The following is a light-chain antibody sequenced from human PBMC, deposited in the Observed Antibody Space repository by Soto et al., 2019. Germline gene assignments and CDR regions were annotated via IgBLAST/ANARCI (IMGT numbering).Light chain of an antibody. J-gene: IGKJ2*01. CDR2: KVS. V-gene: IGKV2-30*01. CDR3: MQGTHWPYT. CDR1: QSLLFRDGNTY. Sequence: DVVMTQSPPSLPVTIGQPASISCRSSQSLLFRDGNTYLTWFQQRPGQSPRRLIYKVSKRDSGVPDRFSGSGSDTDFTLIISRVEAEDVGVYYCMQGTHWPYTFGQGTKLEIK.